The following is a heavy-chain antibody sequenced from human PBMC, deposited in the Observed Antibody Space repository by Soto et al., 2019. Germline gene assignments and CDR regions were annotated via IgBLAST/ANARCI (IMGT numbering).Heavy chain of an antibody. J-gene: IGHJ5*02. CDR1: GGSISSSSYY. CDR3: ARVGSSAS. Sequence: SETLSLTCTVSGGSISSSSYYWSWIRQHPGKGLEWIGYIYYSGSTYYGPSLRSRVSISVDTSKNQFSLQLSSVTAADTAVYYCARVGSSASWGQGTLVTVSS. CDR2: IYYSGST. V-gene: IGHV4-31*03. D-gene: IGHD3-16*01.